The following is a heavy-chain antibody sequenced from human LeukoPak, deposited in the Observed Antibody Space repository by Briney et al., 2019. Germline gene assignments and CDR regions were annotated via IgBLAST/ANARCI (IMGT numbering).Heavy chain of an antibody. CDR3: ARTRGVVVPAAKDPDAFDI. V-gene: IGHV4-59*01. J-gene: IGHJ3*02. CDR1: GGSISSYY. Sequence: SETLSLTCTVSGGSISSYYWSWIRQPPGKGLEWIGYIYYSGSTNYNPSLKSRVTISVDTSKNQFSLKLSSVTAADTAVYYCARTRGVVVPAAKDPDAFDIWGQGTMVTVSS. D-gene: IGHD2-2*01. CDR2: IYYSGST.